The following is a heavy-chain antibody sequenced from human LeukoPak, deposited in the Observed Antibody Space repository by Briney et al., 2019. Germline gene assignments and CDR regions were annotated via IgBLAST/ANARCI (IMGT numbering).Heavy chain of an antibody. J-gene: IGHJ3*02. Sequence: SETLSLTCTVSGGSISSSSYYWGWIRQPPGKGLEWIRSIYYSGSTYYNPSLKSRVTISVDTSKNQFSLKLSSVTAADTAVYYCARLASFDYDILTGPYYVDAFDIWGQGTMVTVSS. D-gene: IGHD3-9*01. V-gene: IGHV4-39*01. CDR2: IYYSGST. CDR3: ARLASFDYDILTGPYYVDAFDI. CDR1: GGSISSSSYY.